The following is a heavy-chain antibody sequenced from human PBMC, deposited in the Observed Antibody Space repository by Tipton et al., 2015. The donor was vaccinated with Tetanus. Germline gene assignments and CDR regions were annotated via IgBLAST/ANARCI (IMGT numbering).Heavy chain of an antibody. Sequence: PGLVKPSGTLSLTCNVSGGSITSYFWSWIRQAPGKGLEWIGYIYSSGSTSYNPSLKSRVTMSVDTARNQISLKLTSVSAADTAVYYCVRANYEFPKKGPFDYWGPGSLVIVSS. D-gene: IGHD3-3*01. CDR2: IYSSGST. J-gene: IGHJ4*02. CDR1: GGSITSYF. CDR3: VRANYEFPKKGPFDY. V-gene: IGHV4-59*01.